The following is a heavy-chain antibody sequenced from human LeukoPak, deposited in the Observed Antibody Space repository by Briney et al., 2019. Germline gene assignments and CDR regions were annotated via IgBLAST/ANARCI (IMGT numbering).Heavy chain of an antibody. J-gene: IGHJ4*02. Sequence: GGSLRLSCAASGFTFSSYSMNWDRQAPGKGLEWVSSISSSSSYIYYADSVKGRFTISRDNAKNSLYLQMNSLRAEDTAVYYCARAPDYALPSDYWGQGTLVTVSS. D-gene: IGHD4-17*01. CDR1: GFTFSSYS. CDR2: ISSSSSYI. CDR3: ARAPDYALPSDY. V-gene: IGHV3-21*01.